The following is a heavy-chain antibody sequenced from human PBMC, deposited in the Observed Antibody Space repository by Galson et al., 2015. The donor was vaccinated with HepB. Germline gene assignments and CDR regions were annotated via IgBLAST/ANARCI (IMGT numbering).Heavy chain of an antibody. CDR3: ARGATVSLYYYYMDV. CDR2: IIPIFGTA. D-gene: IGHD1-26*01. Sequence: SVKVSCKASGGTFGSYAISWVRQAPGQGLEWMGGIIPIFGTANYAQKFQGRVTITADESTSTAYMELSSLRSEDTAVYYCARGATVSLYYYYMDVWGKGTTVTVSS. V-gene: IGHV1-69*13. CDR1: GGTFGSYA. J-gene: IGHJ6*03.